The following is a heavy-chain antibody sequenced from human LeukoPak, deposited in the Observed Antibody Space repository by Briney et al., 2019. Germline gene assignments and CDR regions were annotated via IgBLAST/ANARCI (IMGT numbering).Heavy chain of an antibody. CDR3: ARNYCSTTSCYDAFDI. J-gene: IGHJ3*02. CDR1: GGSISSGGYY. V-gene: IGHV4-30-2*01. CDR2: IYHSGST. D-gene: IGHD2-2*01. Sequence: SSETLSLTCSVSGGSISSGGYYWSWIRQPPGKGLEWIGYIYHSGSTYYNPSLKSRVTISVDRSKNQFSLKLSSVTAVDTAVYYCARNYCSTTSCYDAFDIWGQGTMVTVSS.